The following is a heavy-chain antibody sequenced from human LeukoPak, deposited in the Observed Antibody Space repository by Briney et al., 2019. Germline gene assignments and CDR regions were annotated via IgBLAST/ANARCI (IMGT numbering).Heavy chain of an antibody. Sequence: PSETLSLTCGVYGGSFSGYYWSWIRQPPGRGLEWIGEINQSGRTNYNPSLKSRVTISVDTSKNQFSLKLTSVTAADTGVYYCATKHSVAVAANPPYFDYWGQGTLVTVPS. D-gene: IGHD6-19*01. CDR2: INQSGRT. CDR1: GGSFSGYY. CDR3: ATKHSVAVAANPPYFDY. J-gene: IGHJ4*02. V-gene: IGHV4-34*01.